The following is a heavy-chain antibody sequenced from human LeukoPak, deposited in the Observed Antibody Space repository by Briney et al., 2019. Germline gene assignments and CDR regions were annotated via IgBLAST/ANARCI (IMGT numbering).Heavy chain of an antibody. CDR3: ARGAPYGDYGEYYYYYYGMDV. D-gene: IGHD4-17*01. CDR2: IYSGGSR. Sequence: XRQAPGKGLEWVSXIYSGGSRYYADSVTGRFTISRDNSKNTLYLQMNSLRAEDTAVYYCARGAPYGDYGEYYYYYYGMDVWGQGTTVTVSS. V-gene: IGHV3-53*01. J-gene: IGHJ6*02.